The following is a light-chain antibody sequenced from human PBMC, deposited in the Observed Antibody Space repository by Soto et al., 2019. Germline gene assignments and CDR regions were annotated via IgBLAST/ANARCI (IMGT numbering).Light chain of an antibody. Sequence: QSVLTQPASVSGSPGQSITISCTGTSSDVGGYNYVSWYQQHPGKAPKLMIYDVSNRPSGVSNRFSGPKSGNTASLTISGLQAGDEADYYCSSYTSSSTLVVFGGRTQLTVL. J-gene: IGLJ2*01. CDR3: SSYTSSSTLVV. CDR2: DVS. V-gene: IGLV2-14*01. CDR1: SSDVGGYNY.